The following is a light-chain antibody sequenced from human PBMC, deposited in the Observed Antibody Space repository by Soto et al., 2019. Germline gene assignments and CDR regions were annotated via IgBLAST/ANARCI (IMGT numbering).Light chain of an antibody. Sequence: EIVLTQSPATLSLSPGERATLSCRASQSVNSYLAWYQQKPGQAPRLLIYDASNRATGIPARLSGSGSGTDFTLTISSLEPKDFAVYYCQQGGTFGQGTRLEMK. V-gene: IGKV3-11*01. J-gene: IGKJ5*01. CDR3: QQGGT. CDR1: QSVNSY. CDR2: DAS.